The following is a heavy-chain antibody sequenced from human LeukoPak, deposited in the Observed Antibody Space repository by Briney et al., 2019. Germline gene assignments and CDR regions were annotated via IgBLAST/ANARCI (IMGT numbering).Heavy chain of an antibody. D-gene: IGHD3-16*01. CDR1: GGSISSYY. J-gene: IGHJ4*02. CDR2: IYTSGST. V-gene: IGHV4-4*07. Sequence: SETLSLTCTVSGGSISSYYWSWIRQPAGKGLEWIGRIYTSGSTNYNPSLKSRVTMSVDTSKNQFSLKLSSVTAADTAVYYCARDSGSYYDYVGGSLGGGNFDYWGQGTLVTVSS. CDR3: ARDSGSYYDYVGGSLGGGNFDY.